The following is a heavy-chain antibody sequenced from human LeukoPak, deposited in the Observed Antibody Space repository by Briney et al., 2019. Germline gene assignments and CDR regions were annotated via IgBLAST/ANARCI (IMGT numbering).Heavy chain of an antibody. D-gene: IGHD3-10*01. V-gene: IGHV4-38-2*01. Sequence: SETLSLTCAVSGYSISSGYYWGWIRQPPGKGLEWIGSIYHSGSTYYNPSLKSRVTISVDTSKNQFSLKLSSVTAADTAVYYCARVSVRRSRPFDYWGQGTLVTVSS. CDR2: IYHSGST. J-gene: IGHJ4*02. CDR3: ARVSVRRSRPFDY. CDR1: GYSISSGYY.